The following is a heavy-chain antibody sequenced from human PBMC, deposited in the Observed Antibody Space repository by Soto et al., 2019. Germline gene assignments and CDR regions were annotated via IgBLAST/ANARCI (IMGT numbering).Heavy chain of an antibody. CDR3: ARDRRHFYGSGSYQTPVVIPIPMDF. D-gene: IGHD3-10*01. Sequence: SETLSLTCTVSGGSINNHYWSWIRQPPGKGLEWIGYIYYTGSTNYNPSLKSRVTMSVDTSKNRVSLNLTSLTAADTAVYYCARDRRHFYGSGSYQTPVVIPIPMDFWGKGTTVTVSS. V-gene: IGHV4-59*11. CDR1: GGSINNHY. J-gene: IGHJ6*04. CDR2: IYYTGST.